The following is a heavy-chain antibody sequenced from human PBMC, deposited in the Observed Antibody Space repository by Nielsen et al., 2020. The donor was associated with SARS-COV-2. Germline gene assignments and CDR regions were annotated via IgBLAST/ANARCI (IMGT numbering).Heavy chain of an antibody. CDR2: ISAYSGYT. V-gene: IGHV1-18*04. J-gene: IGHJ6*02. D-gene: IGHD1-26*01. CDR1: GYSFTNHG. CDR3: ARDLGVGAWRKDYYGMDV. Sequence: ASVKVSCKASGYSFTNHGFSWVRQAPGQGLEWMGWISAYSGYTNYAEKFQGRLTMTTDTSTSTAYMELSSLRSEDTAVYYCARDLGVGAWRKDYYGMDVWGQGTTVTVSS.